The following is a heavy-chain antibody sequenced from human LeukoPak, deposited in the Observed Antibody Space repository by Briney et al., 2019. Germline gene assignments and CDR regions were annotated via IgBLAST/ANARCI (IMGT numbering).Heavy chain of an antibody. CDR1: GYTSTSYV. CDR2: ISAYNGNT. Sequence: ASVKVSCKASGYTSTSYVISWVRQAPGQGLEWMGWISAYNGNTNYAQKLQGRVTMTTDTSMSTAYMELRSLRSDDTAVYYCARDGPDVDCSGGSCYSGSWGQGTLVTVSS. J-gene: IGHJ5*02. V-gene: IGHV1-18*04. CDR3: ARDGPDVDCSGGSCYSGS. D-gene: IGHD2-15*01.